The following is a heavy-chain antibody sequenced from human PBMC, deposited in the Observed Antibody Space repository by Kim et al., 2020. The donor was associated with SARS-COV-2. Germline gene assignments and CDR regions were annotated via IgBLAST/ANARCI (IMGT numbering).Heavy chain of an antibody. V-gene: IGHV4-59*01. J-gene: IGHJ5*01. D-gene: IGHD6-13*01. CDR1: SDSISSYY. CDR2: IYYGGST. Sequence: SETLSLTCTVSSDSISSYYWSWIRHLPGKGLEWIGYIYYGGSTNYNPSLDSRVTISWDTSKNQFSLELTSMTDADTAVYYCARSEGRGSWHQFDFWGQG. CDR3: ARSEGRGSWHQFDF.